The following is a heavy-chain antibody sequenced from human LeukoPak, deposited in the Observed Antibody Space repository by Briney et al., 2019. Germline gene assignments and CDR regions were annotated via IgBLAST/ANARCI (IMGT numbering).Heavy chain of an antibody. CDR3: ARDPVGGGSYHPMDY. CDR2: ISAYNGNT. D-gene: IGHD1-26*01. V-gene: IGHV1-18*01. Sequence: ASVNVPCKASGYTFTIYGISWVRQAPGQGLEWMGWISAYNGNTNYAQKLQGRVTMTTDTSTSTAYMELRSLRSDDTAVYYCARDPVGGGSYHPMDYWGQGTLVTVSS. CDR1: GYTFTIYG. J-gene: IGHJ4*02.